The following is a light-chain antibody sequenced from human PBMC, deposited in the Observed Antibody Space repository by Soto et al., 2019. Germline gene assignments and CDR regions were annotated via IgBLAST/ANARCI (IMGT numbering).Light chain of an antibody. CDR3: CSYTSRTTYV. V-gene: IGLV2-14*01. CDR2: AVS. Sequence: QSVLTRPVSVSGSPGQSITISCTGTAXDVGGYNYVSWYQQHPGKAPKLMIHAVSNRPSGISSRFSGSKSGNTASLTISGLQSEDEADYFCCSYTSRTTYVFGTGTKVNVL. J-gene: IGLJ1*01. CDR1: AXDVGGYNY.